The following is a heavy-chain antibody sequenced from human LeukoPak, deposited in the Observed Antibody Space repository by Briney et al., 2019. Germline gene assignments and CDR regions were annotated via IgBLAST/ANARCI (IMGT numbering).Heavy chain of an antibody. Sequence: GGSLRLSCAASGFTFSGSAMHWVRQASGKGLEWVGRIRSKANSYATAYAASVKGRFTISRDDSKNTAYLQMNSLKTEDTAVYYCAKEIEPRGYSFCHDYWGQGTLVTVSS. CDR2: IRSKANSYAT. D-gene: IGHD5-18*01. V-gene: IGHV3-73*01. CDR1: GFTFSGSA. J-gene: IGHJ4*02. CDR3: AKEIEPRGYSFCHDY.